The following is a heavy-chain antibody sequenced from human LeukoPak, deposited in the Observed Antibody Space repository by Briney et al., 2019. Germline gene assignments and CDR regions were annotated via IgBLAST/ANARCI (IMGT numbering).Heavy chain of an antibody. CDR3: ARHRGGIAAAGEFDP. J-gene: IGHJ5*02. CDR2: IYYSGST. CDR1: GGSISSYY. Sequence: SETLSLTCTVSGGSISSYYWSWIRQPPGKGLEWIGYIYYSGSTNYNPSLKSRATISVDTSKNQFSLKLSSVTAADTAVYYCARHRGGIAAAGEFDPWGQGTLVTVSS. D-gene: IGHD6-13*01. V-gene: IGHV4-59*08.